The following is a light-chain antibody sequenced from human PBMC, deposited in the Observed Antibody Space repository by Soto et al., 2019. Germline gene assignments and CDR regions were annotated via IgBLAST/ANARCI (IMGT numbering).Light chain of an antibody. J-gene: IGKJ4*01. V-gene: IGKV1-9*01. CDR1: QSISSY. CDR2: AAY. CDR3: QQYYSYPLT. Sequence: DIEMTQSPSSLSAAVGDRVTITCRASQSISSYLDWYQQKPGKAPKLLIYAAYTLQRGVPSRFSGSGSGTDFTLTISCLQSEDFATYYCQQYYSYPLTFGGGTKVDI.